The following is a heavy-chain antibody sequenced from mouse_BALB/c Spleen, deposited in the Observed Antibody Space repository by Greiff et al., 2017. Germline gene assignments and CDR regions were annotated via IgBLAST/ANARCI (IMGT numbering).Heavy chain of an antibody. CDR3: AWGNAMDY. CDR2: IDPENGNT. Sequence: VQLKESGAELVRPGALVKLSCKASGFNIKDYYMHWVKQRPEQGLEWIGWIDPENGNTIYDPKFQGKASITADTSSNTAYLQLSSLTSEDTAVYYCAWGNAMDYWGQGTSVTVSS. J-gene: IGHJ4*01. V-gene: IGHV14-1*02. CDR1: GFNIKDYY.